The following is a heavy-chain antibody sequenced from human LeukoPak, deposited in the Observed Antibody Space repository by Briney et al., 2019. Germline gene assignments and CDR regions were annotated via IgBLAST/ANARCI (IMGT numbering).Heavy chain of an antibody. Sequence: SETLSLTCTVSGGSVSRSPYYWSWIRQPPGKGLEWIGEINHSGSTNYNPSLKSRVTISVDTSKNQFSLKLSSVTAADTAVYYCARGRGGRFWSGYFYHDHWGQGTLVTVSS. CDR1: GGSVSRSPYY. J-gene: IGHJ5*02. CDR2: INHSGST. D-gene: IGHD3-3*01. V-gene: IGHV4-39*07. CDR3: ARGRGGRFWSGYFYHDH.